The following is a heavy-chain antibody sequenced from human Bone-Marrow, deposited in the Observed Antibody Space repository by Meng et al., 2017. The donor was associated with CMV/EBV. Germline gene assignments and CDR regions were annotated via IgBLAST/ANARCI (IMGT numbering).Heavy chain of an antibody. CDR2: IYYSGST. CDR1: GGSISSYY. Sequence: SETLSLTCTVSGGSISSYYWSWIRQPPGKGLEWIGYIYYSGSTNYNPSLKSRVTISVDTSKNQFPLKLSSVTAADTAVYYCARTRITMIVGGAFDIWGQGTMVTVSS. D-gene: IGHD3-22*01. V-gene: IGHV4-59*01. J-gene: IGHJ3*02. CDR3: ARTRITMIVGGAFDI.